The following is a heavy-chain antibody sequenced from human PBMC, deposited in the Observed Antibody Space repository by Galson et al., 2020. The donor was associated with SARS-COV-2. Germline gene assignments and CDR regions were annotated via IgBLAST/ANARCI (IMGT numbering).Heavy chain of an antibody. Sequence: SGPPLAKPTQTLTLTCTFSGFSLSTSGMCVSWIRQPPGKALEWLALIDWDDDKYYSTSLKTRLTISKHTSKNQVVLTMTNMDPVDTATYYCVVRQVGVRGGGYYYYYGMDVWGQGTTVTVSS. CDR2: IDWDDDK. J-gene: IGHJ6*02. CDR3: VVRQVGVRGGGYYYYYGMDV. D-gene: IGHD2-21*01. CDR1: GFSLSTSGMC. V-gene: IGHV2-70*01.